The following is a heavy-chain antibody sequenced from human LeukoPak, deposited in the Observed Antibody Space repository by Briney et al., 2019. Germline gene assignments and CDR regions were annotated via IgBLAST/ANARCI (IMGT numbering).Heavy chain of an antibody. Sequence: GGSLRLSCAASGFTFSTYGMHWVRRAPGKGLEWVAFIRYDGSNKFYADSVKGRFTISRDNSKNTLYLQMNSLRAEDTAVYYCAKSAVRGLPVLGNWGQGTLVTVSS. V-gene: IGHV3-30*02. CDR3: AKSAVRGLPVLGN. CDR2: IRYDGSNK. D-gene: IGHD2-21*02. CDR1: GFTFSTYG. J-gene: IGHJ4*02.